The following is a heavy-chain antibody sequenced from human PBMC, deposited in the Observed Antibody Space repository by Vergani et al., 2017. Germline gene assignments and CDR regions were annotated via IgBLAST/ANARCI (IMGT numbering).Heavy chain of an antibody. Sequence: QVQLVQSGAEVKKPGSSVKVSCKASGGTFSSYAISWVRQAPGQGLEWMGRIIPILGIANYAQKFQGRVTITAYKSTSTAYLELSSLISADTAVYYCASLRAVAGGDYWGQGTLVTVSS. J-gene: IGHJ4*02. CDR3: ASLRAVAGGDY. V-gene: IGHV1-69*04. CDR2: IIPILGIA. D-gene: IGHD6-19*01. CDR1: GGTFSSYA.